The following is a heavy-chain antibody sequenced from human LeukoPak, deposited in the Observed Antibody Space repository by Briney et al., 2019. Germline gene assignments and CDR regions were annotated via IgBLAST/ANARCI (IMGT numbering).Heavy chain of an antibody. J-gene: IGHJ2*01. CDR2: SYSDGSI. CDR1: GFSVSSIY. CDR3: ARGGGSETSGGTGFFDL. D-gene: IGHD3/OR15-3a*01. Sequence: GESLRLSCAASGFSVSSIYMNWVRQAPGKGPEWVSVSYSDGSIYYADSEEGRFTISRDNSKNTLYLQMNTLRAEDTAVYYCARGGGSETSGGTGFFDLWGRGTLVTVSS. V-gene: IGHV3-53*01.